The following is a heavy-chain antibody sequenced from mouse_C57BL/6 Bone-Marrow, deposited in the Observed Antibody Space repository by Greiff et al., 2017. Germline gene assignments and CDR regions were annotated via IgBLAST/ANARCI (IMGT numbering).Heavy chain of an antibody. D-gene: IGHD2-13*01. CDR3: AREGGDEFAY. V-gene: IGHV1-81*01. CDR2: IYPRSGNT. CDR1: GYTFTSYG. J-gene: IGHJ3*01. Sequence: QVQLQQSGAELARPGASVKLSCKASGYTFTSYGISWVKQRTGQGLEWIGEIYPRSGNTYYNEKFKGKATLTADKSSSTAYMELRRLTSEDSAVYFCAREGGDEFAYWGQGTLVTVSA.